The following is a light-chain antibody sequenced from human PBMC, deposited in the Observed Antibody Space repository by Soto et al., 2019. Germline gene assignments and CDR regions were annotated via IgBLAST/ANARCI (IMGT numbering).Light chain of an antibody. Sequence: QSALTQPASVSGSPGQSITISCTGTSRDVGAYYLVSWYQHHPGKVPKLMIYEVNKRPSGVSNRFSGSKSGNTASLTISGLQAEDEADYYCFSYAGSSTSVFGTGAKLTVL. CDR1: SRDVGAYYL. V-gene: IGLV2-23*02. CDR3: FSYAGSSTSV. J-gene: IGLJ1*01. CDR2: EVN.